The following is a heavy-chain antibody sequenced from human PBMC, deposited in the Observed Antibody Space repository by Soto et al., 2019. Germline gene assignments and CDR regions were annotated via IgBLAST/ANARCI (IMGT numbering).Heavy chain of an antibody. Sequence: SLGLSCSPSEFISTNYDINCVREAPRKGLEWVSAIAVHDNTYYADSVRGRFTISRDDPTNTVYLQMNRLRLDDTAVYYCAKEARVRSQAGDYFDHWAQGTLVTVSS. J-gene: IGHJ4*02. V-gene: IGHV3-23*01. CDR3: AKEARVRSQAGDYFDH. CDR1: EFISTNYD. D-gene: IGHD2-21*01. CDR2: IAVHDNT.